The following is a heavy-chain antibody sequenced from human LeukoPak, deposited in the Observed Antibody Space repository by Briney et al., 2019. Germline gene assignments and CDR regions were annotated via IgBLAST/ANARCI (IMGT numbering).Heavy chain of an antibody. CDR3: ARSTPSKKVARPYYFDY. CDR2: INHSGST. Sequence: SETLSLTCAAYGGSFSGYYWSWIRQPPGKGLEWIGEINHSGSTNYNPSLKSRVTISVDTSKNQFSLKLSSVTAADTAVYYCARSTPSKKVARPYYFDYWGQGTLVTVSS. CDR1: GGSFSGYY. J-gene: IGHJ4*02. V-gene: IGHV4-34*01. D-gene: IGHD5-12*01.